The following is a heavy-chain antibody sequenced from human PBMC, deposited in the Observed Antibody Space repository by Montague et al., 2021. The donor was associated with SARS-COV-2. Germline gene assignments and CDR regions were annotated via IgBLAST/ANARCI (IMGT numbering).Heavy chain of an antibody. CDR1: GDSIRNSEYS. J-gene: IGHJ4*02. CDR3: ATRTRYPRNDFGF. D-gene: IGHD1-14*01. CDR2: IYDGGST. Sequence: SETLSLTCTVSGDSIRNSEYSWGWVRQPPGNGLEWTGNIYDGGSTFYXPSLKSRVTIFVDTSKNQFSLKLSSVTAADTAVYYCATRTRYPRNDFGFWGQGTLVTVSS. V-gene: IGHV4-39*01.